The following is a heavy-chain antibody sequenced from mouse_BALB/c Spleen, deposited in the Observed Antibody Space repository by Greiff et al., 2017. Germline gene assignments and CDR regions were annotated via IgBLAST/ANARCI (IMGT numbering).Heavy chain of an antibody. Sequence: VQLKESGAELVRPGALVKLSCKASGFNIKDYYMHWVKQRPEQGLEWIGWIDPENGNTIYDPKFQGKASITADTSSNTAYLQLSSLTSEDTAVYYCALLLRYYAMDYWGQGTSVTVSS. D-gene: IGHD1-1*01. CDR3: ALLLRYYAMDY. CDR1: GFNIKDYY. J-gene: IGHJ4*01. CDR2: IDPENGNT. V-gene: IGHV14-1*02.